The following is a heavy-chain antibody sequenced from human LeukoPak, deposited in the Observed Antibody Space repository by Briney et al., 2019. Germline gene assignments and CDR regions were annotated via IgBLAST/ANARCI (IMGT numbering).Heavy chain of an antibody. D-gene: IGHD4-17*01. V-gene: IGHV3-21*01. J-gene: IGHJ4*02. CDR1: GFTFSSYS. CDR2: ISSSSSYI. CDR3: ARDSTVTTLDY. Sequence: GGSLKLSCAASGFTFSSYSMNWVRQAPGKGLEWVSSISSSSSYIYYADSVKGRFTISRDNAKNSLYLQMNSLRAEDTAVYYCARDSTVTTLDYWGQGTLVTVSS.